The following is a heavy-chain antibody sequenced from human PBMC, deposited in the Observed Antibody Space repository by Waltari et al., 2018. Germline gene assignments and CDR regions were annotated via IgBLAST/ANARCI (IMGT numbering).Heavy chain of an antibody. CDR2: IYYSGST. D-gene: IGHD6-13*01. V-gene: IGHV4-39*07. CDR1: GGSISSSSYY. J-gene: IGHJ4*02. Sequence: QLQLQESGPGLVKPSETLSLTCTVSGGSISSSSYYWGWLRQPPGKGLGWIGSIYYSGSTYSNPSPKRRVTISVDTSKNQFSLKLSSVTAADTAVYYCARDSGIAAAGFDYWGQGTLVTVSS. CDR3: ARDSGIAAAGFDY.